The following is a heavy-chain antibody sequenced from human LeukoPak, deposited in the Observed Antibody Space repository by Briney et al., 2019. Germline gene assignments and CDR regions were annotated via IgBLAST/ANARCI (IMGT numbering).Heavy chain of an antibody. D-gene: IGHD2-2*01. CDR2: ISYDGSNK. J-gene: IGHJ6*04. CDR1: GFTFSSYA. V-gene: IGHV3-30*04. CDR3: ARDKGYCSSTSCYRTGYYYYCMDV. Sequence: PGRSLRLSCAASGFTFSSYAMHWVRQAPGKGLEWVAVISYDGSNKYYADSVKGRFTISRDNSKNTLYLQMNSLRAEDTAVYYCARDKGYCSSTSCYRTGYYYYCMDVWGKGTTVTVSS.